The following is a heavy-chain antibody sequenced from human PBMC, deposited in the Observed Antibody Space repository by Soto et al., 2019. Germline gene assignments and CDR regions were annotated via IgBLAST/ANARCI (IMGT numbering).Heavy chain of an antibody. CDR2: ISSSSSTI. Sequence: EVQLVESGGGLVQPGGSLRLSCAASGFTFSSYSMNWVRQAPGKGLEWVSYISSSSSTIYYADSVKGRFTISRDNAKNSLYLQMNSLRAEDTAVYYCARDWKSFTIFGVATRTFDIWGQGTMVTVSS. D-gene: IGHD3-3*01. CDR1: GFTFSSYS. V-gene: IGHV3-48*01. J-gene: IGHJ3*02. CDR3: ARDWKSFTIFGVATRTFDI.